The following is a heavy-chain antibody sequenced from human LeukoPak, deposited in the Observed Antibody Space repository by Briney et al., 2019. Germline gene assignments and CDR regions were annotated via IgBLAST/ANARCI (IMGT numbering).Heavy chain of an antibody. CDR1: ARSISGYY. Sequence: SDTLSLTCTLSARSISGYYLIWIHQPPAKGLEWIEYIYSSGSANYNPSLKSRVTISVDTSKNQFSLKLSSVTAADTAVYYCARLPLTATGLYYFDYWGQGTLVTVSS. CDR3: ARLPLTATGLYYFDY. D-gene: IGHD1-20*01. V-gene: IGHV4-4*09. CDR2: IYSSGSA. J-gene: IGHJ4*02.